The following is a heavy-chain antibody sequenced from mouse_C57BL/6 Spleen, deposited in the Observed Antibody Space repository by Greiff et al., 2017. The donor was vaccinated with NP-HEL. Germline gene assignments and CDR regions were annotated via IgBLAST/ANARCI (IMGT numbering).Heavy chain of an antibody. CDR3: ARCGGYYDY. CDR1: GYTFTDYY. D-gene: IGHD2-3*01. V-gene: IGHV1-19*01. CDR2: INPYNGGT. J-gene: IGHJ2*01. Sequence: EVQRVESGPVLVKPGASVKMSCKASGYTFTDYYMNWVKQSHGKSLEWIGVINPYNGGTSYNQKFKGKATLTVDKSSSTAYMELNSLTSEDSAVYYCARCGGYYDYWGQGTTLTVSS.